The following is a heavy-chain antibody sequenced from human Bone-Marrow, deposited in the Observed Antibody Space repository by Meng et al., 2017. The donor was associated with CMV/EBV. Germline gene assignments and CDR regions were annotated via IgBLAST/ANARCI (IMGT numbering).Heavy chain of an antibody. V-gene: IGHV3-30*02. CDR1: GFTFSSYG. D-gene: IGHD2-15*01. Sequence: GESLKISCAASGFTFSSYGMHWVRQAPGKGLEWVAFIRYDGSNKYYADSVKGRFTISRDNSKYTLYLQMNSLRAEDTAVYYCAKAVQTIRITPQNNYLDYWGQRTLVTVSS. CDR3: AKAVQTIRITPQNNYLDY. CDR2: IRYDGSNK. J-gene: IGHJ4*02.